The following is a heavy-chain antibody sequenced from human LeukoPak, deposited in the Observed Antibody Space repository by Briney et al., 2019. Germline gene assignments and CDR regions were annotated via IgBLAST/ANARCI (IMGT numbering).Heavy chain of an antibody. D-gene: IGHD1-26*01. Sequence: ASVKVSCTASGGTFSSYDISWVRQAPGQGLEWMGGIIPIFGTANYAQKFQGRVTITADESTSTAYMELSSLRSEDTAVYYCARDLAGATDYWGQGTLVTVSS. V-gene: IGHV1-69*13. CDR2: IIPIFGTA. CDR1: GGTFSSYD. J-gene: IGHJ4*02. CDR3: ARDLAGATDY.